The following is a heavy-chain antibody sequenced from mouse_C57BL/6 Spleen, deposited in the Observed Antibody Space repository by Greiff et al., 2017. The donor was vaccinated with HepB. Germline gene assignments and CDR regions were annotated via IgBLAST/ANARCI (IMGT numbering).Heavy chain of an antibody. Sequence: EVKLMESGGGLVQPGESLKLSCESNEYEFPSHDMSWVRKTPEKRLELVAAINSDGGSTYYPDTMERRFIISRDNTKKTLYLQMSSLRSEAPALYYCARHSYYGCIAYWRQGTLVTVSA. V-gene: IGHV5-2*01. CDR1: EYEFPSHD. CDR2: INSDGGST. D-gene: IGHD1-2*01. CDR3: ARHSYYGCIAY. J-gene: IGHJ3*01.